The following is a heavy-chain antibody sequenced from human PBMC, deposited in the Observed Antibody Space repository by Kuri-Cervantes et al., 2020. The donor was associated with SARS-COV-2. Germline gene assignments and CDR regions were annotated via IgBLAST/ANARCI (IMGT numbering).Heavy chain of an antibody. CDR1: GGTFNRDS. D-gene: IGHD4-11*01. CDR2: IILIFGTA. CDR3: ARSYSNYVGYYYYYMDV. Sequence: SVKVSCKPSGGTFNRDSISYVRQAPGQGLEWRGRIILIFGTANYAQKFQGRVTITADKSTSTAYMELSSLRSEDTAVYYCARSYSNYVGYYYYYMDVWGKGTTVTVSS. V-gene: IGHV1-69*06. J-gene: IGHJ6*03.